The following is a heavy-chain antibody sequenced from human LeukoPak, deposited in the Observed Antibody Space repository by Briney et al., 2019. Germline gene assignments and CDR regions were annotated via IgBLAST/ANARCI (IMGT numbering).Heavy chain of an antibody. CDR3: AKDGDSSSRDFDY. D-gene: IGHD6-6*01. CDR1: GFTFSSYA. CDR2: ISYDGSNK. V-gene: IGHV3-30-3*01. Sequence: GRSLRLSCAASGFTFSSYAMNWVRQAPGKGLEWVALISYDGSNKNYADSVKGRFTISRDNSRNTLYLQMNSLRAEDTAVYYCAKDGDSSSRDFDYWGQGTLVTVS. J-gene: IGHJ4*02.